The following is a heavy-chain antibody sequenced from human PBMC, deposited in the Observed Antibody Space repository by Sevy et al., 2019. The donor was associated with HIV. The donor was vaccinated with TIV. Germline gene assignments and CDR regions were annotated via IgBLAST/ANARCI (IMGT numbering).Heavy chain of an antibody. J-gene: IGHJ3*02. CDR3: TRFSNHFVVMLTPTPRWCFDI. CDR2: IYYSGKT. Sequence: SETLSLTCTVSGGSIRSTSHYWGWIRQSPGKGLEWIGSIYYSGKTNYKWSLKSRVTMSVDTSKNQFSLKLNSVTATDTAIYYCTRFSNHFVVMLTPTPRWCFDIWGHGTKVTVSS. D-gene: IGHD2-21*02. V-gene: IGHV4-39*01. CDR1: GGSIRSTSHY.